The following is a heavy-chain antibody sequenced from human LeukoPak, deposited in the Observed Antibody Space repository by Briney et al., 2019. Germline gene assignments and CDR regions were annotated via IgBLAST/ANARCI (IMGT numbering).Heavy chain of an antibody. CDR3: ARAGSKWELLIVFDY. J-gene: IGHJ4*02. CDR2: INPNSGGT. D-gene: IGHD1-26*01. V-gene: IGHV1-2*02. CDR1: GYTFTGYY. Sequence: ASVKVSCKASGYTFTGYYMHWVRQAPGQGLEWMGWINPNSGGTNYAQKFQGRVTMTRDTSISTAYMELSRLRSDDTAVYHCARAGSKWELLIVFDYWGQGTLVTVSS.